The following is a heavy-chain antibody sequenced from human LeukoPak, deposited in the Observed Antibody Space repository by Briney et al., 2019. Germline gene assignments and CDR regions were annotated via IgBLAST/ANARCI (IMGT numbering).Heavy chain of an antibody. Sequence: GGSLRPSCAASGFTVSSNYMSWVRQAPGKGLEWVSVIYSGGSTYYADSVKGRFTISRDNSKNTLYLQMNSLRAEDTAAYYCARYRRLRYFDWFGYWGQGTLVTVSS. V-gene: IGHV3-53*01. J-gene: IGHJ4*02. CDR2: IYSGGST. D-gene: IGHD3-9*01. CDR3: ARYRRLRYFDWFGY. CDR1: GFTVSSNY.